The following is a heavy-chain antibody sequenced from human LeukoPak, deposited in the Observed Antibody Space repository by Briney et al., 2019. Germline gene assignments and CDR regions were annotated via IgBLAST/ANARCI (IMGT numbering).Heavy chain of an antibody. CDR2: ISYDGSNK. J-gene: IGHJ4*02. CDR3: ARDPYSSSPPALFDY. CDR1: EFTFRSYA. Sequence: GGSLRLSCVASEFTFRSYAMHWVRQAPGKGPEWVAVISYDGSNKYYADSVKGRFTISRDNSKNTLYLQMNSLRAEDTAVYYCARDPYSSSPPALFDYWGQGTLVTVSS. V-gene: IGHV3-30-3*01. D-gene: IGHD6-6*01.